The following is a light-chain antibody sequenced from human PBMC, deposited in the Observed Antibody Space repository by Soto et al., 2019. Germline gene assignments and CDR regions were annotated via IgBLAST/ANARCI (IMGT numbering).Light chain of an antibody. CDR2: EIN. Sequence: QSALTQPASVSGSPGQSITISCTGTSSDIGGYIDISGYKFVSWYQQHPGKAPKLMIYEINNRPSGVSNRFSGSKSGNTASLTISGLQAEDEADYYCSSYTNTNTLVVFGGGTKVTVL. CDR1: SSDIGGYIDISGYKF. CDR3: SSYTNTNTLVV. J-gene: IGLJ2*01. V-gene: IGLV2-14*01.